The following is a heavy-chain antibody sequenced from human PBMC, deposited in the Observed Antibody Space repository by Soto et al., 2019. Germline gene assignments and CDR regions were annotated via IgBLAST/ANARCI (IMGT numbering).Heavy chain of an antibody. V-gene: IGHV3-33*01. CDR1: GFTFSSYG. CDR3: ARAGGIAADGDY. D-gene: IGHD6-13*01. J-gene: IGHJ4*02. Sequence: PEGALGLSCAASGFTFSSYGMHWVRQAPGKGLEWVAVIWYDGSNKYYADSVKGRFTISRDNSKNTLYLQMNSLRAEDTAVYYCARAGGIAADGDYWGLVPLFTVSS. CDR2: IWYDGSNK.